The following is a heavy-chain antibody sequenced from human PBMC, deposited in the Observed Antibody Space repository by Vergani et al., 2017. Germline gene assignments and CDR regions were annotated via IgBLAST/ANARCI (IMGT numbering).Heavy chain of an antibody. V-gene: IGHV3-23*04. J-gene: IGHJ4*02. CDR3: AKDLRMVRGAFDY. CDR1: GFTFSSYA. CDR2: ISGSGGST. Sequence: EVQLVESGGVVVQPGGSLRLSCAASGFTFSSYAMSWVRQAPGKGLEWVSAISGSGGSTYYADSVKGRFTISRDNSKNTLYLQMNSLRAEDTAVYYCAKDLRMVRGAFDYWGQGTLVTVSS. D-gene: IGHD3-10*01.